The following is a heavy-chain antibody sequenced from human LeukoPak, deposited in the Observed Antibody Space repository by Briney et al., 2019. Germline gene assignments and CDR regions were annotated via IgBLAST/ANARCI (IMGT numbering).Heavy chain of an antibody. CDR1: GGTFISYA. J-gene: IGHJ6*03. CDR2: IIPIFGTA. Sequence: SAKVSCKASGGTFISYAISWVRQAPGQGLEWMGGIIPIFGTANYAQKFRGRVTITTDEYTSTAYMELSSLTSEDTAVYYCASAPLAARLSNYYYYYMDVWAKGPRSPSP. CDR3: ASAPLAARLSNYYYYYMDV. V-gene: IGHV1-69*05. D-gene: IGHD6-6*01.